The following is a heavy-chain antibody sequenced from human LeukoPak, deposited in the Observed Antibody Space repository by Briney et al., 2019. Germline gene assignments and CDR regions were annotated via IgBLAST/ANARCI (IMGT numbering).Heavy chain of an antibody. J-gene: IGHJ4*02. D-gene: IGHD6-6*01. CDR3: ARREVGSSASHFGY. CDR2: IYPCDSDT. CDR1: GYSFTNYW. Sequence: GESLKISCKVSGYSFTNYWIAWVRQMPGKGLELMGVIYPCDSDTRYSPSFEGQVTISVDKSVSTAYLQWSSLKASDTAVYFCARREVGSSASHFGYWGQGTLVTVSP. V-gene: IGHV5-51*01.